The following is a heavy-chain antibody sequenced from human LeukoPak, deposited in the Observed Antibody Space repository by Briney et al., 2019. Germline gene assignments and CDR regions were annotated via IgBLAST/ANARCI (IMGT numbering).Heavy chain of an antibody. CDR2: TSGSGGST. J-gene: IGHJ4*02. Sequence: PGGSLRLSCAASGFTFSSYAMSWVRQAPGKGLEWASATSGSGGSTYYADSVKGRFTISRDNSKNTLYLQMNSLRAEDTAVYYCAKELGNYYGSGSYRPPIYWGQGTLVTVSS. D-gene: IGHD3-10*01. V-gene: IGHV3-23*01. CDR1: GFTFSSYA. CDR3: AKELGNYYGSGSYRPPIY.